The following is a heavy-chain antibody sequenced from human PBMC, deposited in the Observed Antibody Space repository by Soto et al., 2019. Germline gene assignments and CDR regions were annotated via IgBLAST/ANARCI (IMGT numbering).Heavy chain of an antibody. V-gene: IGHV1-18*01. D-gene: IGHD3-22*01. Sequence: ASVKVSCKASGYTFTSYGINWVRQAPGQGLEWMGWISAYNGSTNYAQKLQGRVTMTTDTSTSTAYMELRSLRSDDTAVYYCARVPTGYYDSSGYLFYYGMDVWGQGTTVTVSS. CDR2: ISAYNGST. CDR1: GYTFTSYG. CDR3: ARVPTGYYDSSGYLFYYGMDV. J-gene: IGHJ6*02.